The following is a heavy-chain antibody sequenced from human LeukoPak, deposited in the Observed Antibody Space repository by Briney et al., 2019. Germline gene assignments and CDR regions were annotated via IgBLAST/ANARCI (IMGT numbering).Heavy chain of an antibody. CDR3: ARGSGLAVAGTFYYYMDV. D-gene: IGHD6-19*01. V-gene: IGHV1-2*02. J-gene: IGHJ6*03. CDR2: INPNSGGT. CDR1: GYTFTGYY. Sequence: GASVKVSCKASGYTFTGYYMHWVRQAPGQGLEWMGWINPNSGGTNYAQKFRGRVTMTRDTSISTAYMELSRLRSDDTAVYYCARGSGLAVAGTFYYYMDVWGKGTTVTVSS.